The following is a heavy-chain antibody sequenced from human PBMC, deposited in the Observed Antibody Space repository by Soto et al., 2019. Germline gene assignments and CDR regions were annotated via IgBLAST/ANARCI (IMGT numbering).Heavy chain of an antibody. D-gene: IGHD3-3*01. J-gene: IGHJ4*02. CDR2: IYPSDSDT. CDR1: GYNFAGYW. Sequence: GESLKISCKGSGYNFAGYWIAWVRQMPGKGLELMGIIYPSDSDTRYRPSFQGKVTISADKSISSAYLQWSSLRASDTAMYYCARGGVSTRTFDYWGQGTPVTVSS. CDR3: ARGGVSTRTFDY. V-gene: IGHV5-51*01.